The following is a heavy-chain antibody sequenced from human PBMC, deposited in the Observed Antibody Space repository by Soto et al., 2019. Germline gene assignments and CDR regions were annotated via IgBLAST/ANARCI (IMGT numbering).Heavy chain of an antibody. Sequence: GASVKVSCKASGYTFTSYGISWVRQAPGQGLEWMGWIRAFKRNTNYAQKFQGRVIMTTDTSTSTAYMELRSLRSDDTAVYYCARYNYGSSTFDYWGQGAPVTVSS. CDR3: ARYNYGSSTFDY. J-gene: IGHJ4*03. D-gene: IGHD5-18*01. V-gene: IGHV1-18*01. CDR2: IRAFKRNT. CDR1: GYTFTSYG.